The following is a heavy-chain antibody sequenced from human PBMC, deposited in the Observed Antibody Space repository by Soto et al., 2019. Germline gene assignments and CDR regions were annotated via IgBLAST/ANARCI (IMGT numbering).Heavy chain of an antibody. CDR2: INSDGSST. CDR3: ARANSSSHYYYYYGMDV. D-gene: IGHD6-13*01. J-gene: IGHJ6*02. V-gene: IGHV3-74*01. Sequence: GGSMKLSCATYGFTFFSYWMHWVTQAPGKGLVWVSRINSDGSSTSYADSVKGRFTISRDNAKNTLYLQMNSLRAEDTAVYYCARANSSSHYYYYYGMDVWGQGT. CDR1: GFTFFSYW.